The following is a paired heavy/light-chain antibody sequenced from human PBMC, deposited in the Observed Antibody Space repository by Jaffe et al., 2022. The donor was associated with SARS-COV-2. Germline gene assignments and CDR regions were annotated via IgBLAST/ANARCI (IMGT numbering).Light chain of an antibody. Sequence: QSVLTQPPSASGPPGQRVTISCSGSSSNIGSNTVNWYQQLPGTAPKLLMYTNNQRPSGVPDRFSGSKSGTSASLAISGLQSEDEADYYCAAWDDSLNGVVFGGGTKLTVL. CDR2: TNN. CDR1: SSNIGSNT. V-gene: IGLV1-44*01. J-gene: IGLJ2*01. CDR3: AAWDDSLNGVV.
Heavy chain of an antibody. D-gene: IGHD1-26*01. CDR2: INPADSQT. V-gene: IGHV5-51*01. Sequence: EVQLVQSGAEVKKPGESLKISCKGSGYTFTASWIGWVRQMPGKGLEWMGLINPADSQTIYSASFQGQVTMSVDKSISTAYLQWSSLRASDTAMFYCATPTMGATSFDYWGQGTLVTVSS. CDR3: ATPTMGATSFDY. CDR1: GYTFTASW. J-gene: IGHJ4*02.